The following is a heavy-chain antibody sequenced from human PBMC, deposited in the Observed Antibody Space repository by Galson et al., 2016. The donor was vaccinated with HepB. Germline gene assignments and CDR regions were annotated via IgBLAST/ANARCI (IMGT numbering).Heavy chain of an antibody. J-gene: IGHJ4*02. CDR2: ISHDSGSE. V-gene: IGHV3-23*01. CDR1: GFTFSTYA. Sequence: LRLSCAGSGFTFSTYAMSWVRRAPGKGLEWVSGISHDSGSEFYGDSVKGRFTIYRDNSKNTVYLELNSLTAEDTAIYYCVNRAEYSGRDNGFQYWGRGTLVTVSS. CDR3: VNRAEYSGRDNGFQY. D-gene: IGHD5-12*01.